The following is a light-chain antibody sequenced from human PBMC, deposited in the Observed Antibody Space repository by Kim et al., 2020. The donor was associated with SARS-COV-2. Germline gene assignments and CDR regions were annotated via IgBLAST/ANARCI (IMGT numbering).Light chain of an antibody. Sequence: SPLSASVGDRVIITCRASQSISSWLAWDQQKPGKAPKPLIYDASSLESLVPSRFSGSGSGTEFTLSISSLQPDDCATYYCQHALTFGGGTKVDIK. V-gene: IGKV1-5*01. J-gene: IGKJ4*01. CDR1: QSISSW. CDR2: DAS. CDR3: QHALT.